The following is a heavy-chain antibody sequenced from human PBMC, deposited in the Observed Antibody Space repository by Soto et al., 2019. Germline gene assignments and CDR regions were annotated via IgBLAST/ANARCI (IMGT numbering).Heavy chain of an antibody. CDR3: AKDRSLTYDY. D-gene: IGHD1-26*01. J-gene: IGHJ4*02. Sequence: GGSLRLSCAVSVFTFSNDSINWVRQAPRKGLEWRSYISNNSGGSTYYADSVKGRFTISRDNSKNTLYLQMNSLRAEDTAVYYCAKDRSLTYDYWGQGTLVTVSS. CDR2: ISNNSGGST. CDR1: VFTFSNDS. V-gene: IGHV3-23*01.